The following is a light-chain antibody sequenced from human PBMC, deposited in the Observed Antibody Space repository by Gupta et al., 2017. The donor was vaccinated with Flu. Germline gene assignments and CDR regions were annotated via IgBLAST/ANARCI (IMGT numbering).Light chain of an antibody. Sequence: DIQMTQSPSTLSASVGDRVTITCRASPSINNWLAWYQQKPGKAPNLLIYKASNLKSGVPSRFSGSESWTEFTLTINSLQPDDFATYYCQQHRSYPLTFGGGTKVEIK. J-gene: IGKJ4*01. CDR1: PSINNW. CDR3: QQHRSYPLT. V-gene: IGKV1-5*03. CDR2: KAS.